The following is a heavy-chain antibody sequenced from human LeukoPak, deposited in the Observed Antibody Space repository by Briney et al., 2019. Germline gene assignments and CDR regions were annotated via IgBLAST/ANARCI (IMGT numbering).Heavy chain of an antibody. Sequence: SVKVSCKASGGTFSSYAISWVRQAPGPGLEWMGGIIPIFGTANYAQKFQGRVTITADESTSTAYMELSSLRSEDTVVYCCERVYDTAFDYWGQGTLVTVSS. CDR3: ERVYDTAFDY. CDR2: IIPIFGTA. J-gene: IGHJ4*02. V-gene: IGHV1-69*01. D-gene: IGHD5-18*01. CDR1: GGTFSSYA.